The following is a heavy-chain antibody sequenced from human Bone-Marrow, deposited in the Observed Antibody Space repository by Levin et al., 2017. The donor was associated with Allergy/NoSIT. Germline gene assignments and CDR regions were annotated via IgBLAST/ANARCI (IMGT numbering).Heavy chain of an antibody. Sequence: LSLTCAASGFTVSNHWMSWVRQAPGKGLEWVANIKPDGSEKYYVGSVSGRFTISRDDAKNSLSLQMNGLRVEDTAVYYCVRGSYPSESWGRGTLVTVSP. V-gene: IGHV3-7*01. CDR2: IKPDGSEK. CDR1: GFTVSNHW. D-gene: IGHD1-26*01. CDR3: VRGSYPSES. J-gene: IGHJ5*02.